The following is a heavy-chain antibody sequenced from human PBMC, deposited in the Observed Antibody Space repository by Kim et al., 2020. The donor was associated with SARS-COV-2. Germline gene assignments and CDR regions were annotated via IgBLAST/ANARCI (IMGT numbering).Heavy chain of an antibody. V-gene: IGHV4-39*07. J-gene: IGHJ4*02. CDR2: IYYSGST. CDR3: AIYHGGFDDY. D-gene: IGHD2-2*02. Sequence: SETLSLTCTVSGGSISSSSYYWGWIRQPPGKGLEWIGSIYYSGSTFYNPSLKSRVTISVDMSKNQFSLKVNSVTAADTAVYYCAIYHGGFDDYWGQGTLV. CDR1: GGSISSSSYY.